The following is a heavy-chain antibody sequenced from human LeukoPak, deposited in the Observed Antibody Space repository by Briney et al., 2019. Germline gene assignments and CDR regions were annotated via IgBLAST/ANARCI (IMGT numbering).Heavy chain of an antibody. CDR1: GGSISSYY. D-gene: IGHD3-10*01. CDR2: MYYSGST. V-gene: IGHV4-59*01. J-gene: IGHJ4*02. Sequence: KASETLSLTCTVSGGSISSYYWTWIRQPPGRGLEWIGYMYYSGSTNYNPSLKSRVTISVDMSKNQVSLKLSSVTAADTAVYYCARGYGSGTYDYWGQGTLVTVSS. CDR3: ARGYGSGTYDY.